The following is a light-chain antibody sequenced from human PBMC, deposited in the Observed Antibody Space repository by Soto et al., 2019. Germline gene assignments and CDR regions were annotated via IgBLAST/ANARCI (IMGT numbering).Light chain of an antibody. CDR3: QQYYVNPWT. Sequence: DIQMTQSPSALSASVGDRVTISCRARQGISSWLAWYQQKPGKAPKLLIYHASSLESGVPSRFSGSGSGTEFTLTISSLQPGDFAAYYCQQYYVNPWTFGQGTKVDIK. V-gene: IGKV1-5*01. J-gene: IGKJ1*01. CDR1: QGISSW. CDR2: HAS.